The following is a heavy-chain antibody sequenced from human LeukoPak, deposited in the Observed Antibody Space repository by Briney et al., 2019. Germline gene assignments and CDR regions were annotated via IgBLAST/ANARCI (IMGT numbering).Heavy chain of an antibody. D-gene: IGHD2-2*01. V-gene: IGHV1-2*06. CDR2: INPNSGGT. CDR1: GYTFTGYY. J-gene: IGHJ4*02. CDR3: ARDFPGPSQPPL. Sequence: ASVKVSCKASGYTFTGYYMHWVRQAPGQGLEWMGRINPNSGGTNYAQKFQGRVTMTRDTSISTAYMELSSLTSDDTAVYYCARDFPGPSQPPLWGQGTLVTVSS.